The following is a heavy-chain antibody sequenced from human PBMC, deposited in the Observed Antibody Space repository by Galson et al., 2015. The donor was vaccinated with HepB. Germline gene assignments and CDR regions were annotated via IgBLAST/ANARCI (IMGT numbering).Heavy chain of an antibody. CDR3: ARDLGGTVDY. CDR1: GDSVSSNSAA. V-gene: IGHV6-1*01. J-gene: IGHJ4*02. CDR2: TFYRSKWFD. D-gene: IGHD3/OR15-3a*01. Sequence: CAISGDSVSSNSAAWNWIRQSPSRGLEWLGKTFYRSKWFDAYAISVKSRITISPGTSKNQFSLQLSSVTPEDTALYFCARDLGGTVDYWGQGTLVTVSS.